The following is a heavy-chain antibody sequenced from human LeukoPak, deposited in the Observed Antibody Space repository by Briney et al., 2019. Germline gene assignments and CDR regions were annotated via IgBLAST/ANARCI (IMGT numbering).Heavy chain of an antibody. CDR3: AKITEVRWFDP. V-gene: IGHV3-23*01. CDR1: EFTFSSYA. J-gene: IGHJ5*02. CDR2: ITARGST. Sequence: PGGSLRLSCAASEFTFSSYAMNWVRQAPGKGLEWVSAITARGSTYYADSVKGRFTISRDNSKNTLSLQMNNLRAEDTAVYYCAKITEVRWFDPWGQGTLVTVSS.